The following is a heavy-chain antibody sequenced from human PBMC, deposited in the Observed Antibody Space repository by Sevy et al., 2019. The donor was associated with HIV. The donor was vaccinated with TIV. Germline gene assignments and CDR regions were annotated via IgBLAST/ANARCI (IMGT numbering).Heavy chain of an antibody. V-gene: IGHV4-30-4*01. D-gene: IGHD3-10*01. Sequence: SETLSLTCTVSGGSISSGDYYWSWIRQPPGKGLEWIGYIYYSGSTYYNPSLKSRVTISVDTSKNQFSLKLSSVTAADTAGYYCARAYGSGSYYNGYAFDIWGQGTMVTVSS. J-gene: IGHJ3*02. CDR2: IYYSGST. CDR3: ARAYGSGSYYNGYAFDI. CDR1: GGSISSGDYY.